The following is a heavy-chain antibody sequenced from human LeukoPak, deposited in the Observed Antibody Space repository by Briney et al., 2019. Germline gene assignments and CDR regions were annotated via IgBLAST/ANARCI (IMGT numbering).Heavy chain of an antibody. D-gene: IGHD2-15*01. Sequence: GGSLRLSCAASGFTFSSYDMHWVRQATGKGLEWVSAVGTAGDTYYPGSVKGRFTISRENAKNSLYLQMNSLRAGDTAVYYCARGAYCSGGSCYVGYNWFDPWGQGTLVTVSS. CDR2: VGTAGDT. J-gene: IGHJ5*02. V-gene: IGHV3-13*01. CDR3: ARGAYCSGGSCYVGYNWFDP. CDR1: GFTFSSYD.